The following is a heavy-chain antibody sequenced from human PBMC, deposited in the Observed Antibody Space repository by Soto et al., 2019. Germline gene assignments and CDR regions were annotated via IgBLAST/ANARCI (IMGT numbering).Heavy chain of an antibody. CDR3: ARGEYCRGGSCYSPRWSDP. D-gene: IGHD2-15*01. CDR1: GGSMSRGGYY. J-gene: IGHJ5*02. V-gene: IGHV4-31*03. CDR2: IYYSGST. Sequence: SESLSLTCTVCGGSMSRGGYYWSWIRQQPGKGLEWIGYIYYSGSTYYNPSLKGRVTISVDTSKNQFSLKLSSVTSADTAVYYCARGEYCRGGSCYSPRWSDPWGQGTLVTVSS.